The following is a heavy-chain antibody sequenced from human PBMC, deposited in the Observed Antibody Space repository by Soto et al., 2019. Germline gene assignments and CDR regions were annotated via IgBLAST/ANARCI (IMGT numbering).Heavy chain of an antibody. CDR2: INAGNGNT. Sequence: GESLKISCKGSGYSFTSYWIGWVRQMPGKGLEWMGWINAGNGNTKYSQKFQGRVTITRDTSASTAYMELSSLRSEDTAVYYCARIVGATFDYWGQGTLVTVSS. V-gene: IGHV1-3*01. CDR1: GYSFTSYW. D-gene: IGHD1-26*01. CDR3: ARIVGATFDY. J-gene: IGHJ4*02.